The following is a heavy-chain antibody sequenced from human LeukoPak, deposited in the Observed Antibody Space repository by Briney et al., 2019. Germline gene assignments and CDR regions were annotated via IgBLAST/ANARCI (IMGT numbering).Heavy chain of an antibody. D-gene: IGHD2-2*01. J-gene: IGHJ5*02. CDR2: INHSGST. V-gene: IGHV4-34*01. CDR3: ARDKVVPAANPARWFDP. CDR1: GGSFSGYY. Sequence: PSETLSLTCAVYGGSFSGYYWSWIRQPPGKGLEWIGEINHSGSTNYNPSLKSRVTISVDKSKNQFSLKLSSVTAADTAVYYCARDKVVPAANPARWFDPWGQGTLVTVSS.